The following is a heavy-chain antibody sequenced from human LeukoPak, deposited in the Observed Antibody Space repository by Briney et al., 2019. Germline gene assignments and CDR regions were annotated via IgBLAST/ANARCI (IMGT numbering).Heavy chain of an antibody. D-gene: IGHD6-19*01. Sequence: GGSLRLSCAASGFTFSSHWMNWVRQAPGKGLEWVANINQDGGVQYYVDSVKGRFTISRDNAENSLYLQMNSLRAEDTAGYYCARGMTVAANWFDPWGQGTLVTVSS. V-gene: IGHV3-7*04. CDR1: GFTFSSHW. CDR3: ARGMTVAANWFDP. J-gene: IGHJ5*02. CDR2: INQDGGVQ.